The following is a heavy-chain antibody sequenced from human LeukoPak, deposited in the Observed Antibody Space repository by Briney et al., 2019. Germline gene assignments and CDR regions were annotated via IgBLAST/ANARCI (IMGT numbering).Heavy chain of an antibody. CDR3: ARMRGPTTGALDI. Sequence: GGSLRLSCAASGFTFITYTMIWVRQAPGKGLEWVSSISSSSSTKYYADSVKGRFTISRDNANNSLYLQVASLRDEDTAIYYCARMRGPTTGALDIWGPGTMVAVSS. J-gene: IGHJ3*02. CDR2: ISSSSSTK. V-gene: IGHV3-48*02. D-gene: IGHD1-26*01. CDR1: GFTFITYT.